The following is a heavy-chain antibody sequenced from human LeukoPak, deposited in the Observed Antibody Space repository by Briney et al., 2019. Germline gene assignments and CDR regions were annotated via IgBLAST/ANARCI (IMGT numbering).Heavy chain of an antibody. CDR3: AREDSGYDLKGGYYYYYYMDV. Sequence: GGSLRLSCAASEFTFSSYGMHWVRQAPGKGLEWVTFIRYDGSNKYYADSVKGRFTISRDNSKNTLYLQMNSLRAEDTAVYYCAREDSGYDLKGGYYYYYYMDVWGKGTTVTISS. CDR2: IRYDGSNK. D-gene: IGHD5-12*01. V-gene: IGHV3-30*02. CDR1: EFTFSSYG. J-gene: IGHJ6*03.